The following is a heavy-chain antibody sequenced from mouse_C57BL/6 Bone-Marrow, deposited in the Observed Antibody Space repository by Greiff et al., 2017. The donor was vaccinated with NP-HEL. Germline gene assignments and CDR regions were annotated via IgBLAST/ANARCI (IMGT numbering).Heavy chain of an antibody. CDR3: ARQGTAQATTSSYYAMDY. CDR1: GFTFSDYG. Sequence: EVKVVESGGGLVQPGGSLKLSCAASGFTFSDYGMAWVRQAPRKGPAWVAFISNLAYSIYYADTVTGRFTISRENAKNTLYLEMSSLRSEDTAMYYCARQGTAQATTSSYYAMDYWGQGTSVTVSS. J-gene: IGHJ4*01. CDR2: ISNLAYSI. D-gene: IGHD3-2*02. V-gene: IGHV5-15*01.